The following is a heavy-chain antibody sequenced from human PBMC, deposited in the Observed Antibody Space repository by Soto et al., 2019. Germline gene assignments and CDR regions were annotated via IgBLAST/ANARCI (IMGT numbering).Heavy chain of an antibody. V-gene: IGHV3-7*01. J-gene: IGHJ4*02. CDR2: IKQDGSEK. CDR3: AKGLRFLGWYAQFDY. D-gene: IGHD3-3*01. Sequence: RGSLRLSCAASGFTFSSYWMSWVRQAPGKGLEWVANIKQDGSEKYYVDSVKGRFTISRDNAKNSLYLQMNSLRAEDTAVYYCAKGLRFLGWYAQFDYWGQGTLVTVSS. CDR1: GFTFSSYW.